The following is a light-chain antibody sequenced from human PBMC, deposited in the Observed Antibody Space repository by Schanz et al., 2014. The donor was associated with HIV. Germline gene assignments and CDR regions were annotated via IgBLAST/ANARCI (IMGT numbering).Light chain of an antibody. CDR2: EVT. J-gene: IGLJ2*01. CDR1: GSDIGGYKY. V-gene: IGLV2-8*01. CDR3: TSYAGRNGLV. Sequence: QSALTQPPSASGSPGQAVTITCTGTGSDIGGYKYVSWYQQHPGKAPKLLIYEVTKRPSGVPNRFSGSKSGNTASLTVSGLQAEDEADYYCTSYAGRNGLVFGGGTKLTVL.